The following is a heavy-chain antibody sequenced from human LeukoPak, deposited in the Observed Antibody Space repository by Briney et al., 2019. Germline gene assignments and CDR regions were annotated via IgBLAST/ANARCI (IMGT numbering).Heavy chain of an antibody. V-gene: IGHV4-30-4*01. J-gene: IGHJ4*02. Sequence: SETLSLTCTVSGGSISSGDYYWSWIRQPPGKGLEWIGYIYYSGSTYYNPSLKSRVTISVDTSKNQFSLKLSSVTAADTAVYYCARHCGDYVGLYYFDYWGQGTLVTVSS. D-gene: IGHD4-17*01. CDR3: ARHCGDYVGLYYFDY. CDR2: IYYSGST. CDR1: GGSISSGDYY.